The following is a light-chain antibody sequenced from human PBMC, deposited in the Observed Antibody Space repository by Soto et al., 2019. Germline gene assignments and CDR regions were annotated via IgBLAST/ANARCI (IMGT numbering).Light chain of an antibody. J-gene: IGLJ1*01. Sequence: QSALTQPPSASGTPGQRVTISCSGSSSNIGSNTVSWYQQLPGTAPKLLIYSNNQRPSGVPDRFSGSKSGTSASLAISGLQSEDEADYYCAAWDDSLNALVFGTGTKLTVL. V-gene: IGLV1-44*01. CDR3: AAWDDSLNALV. CDR2: SNN. CDR1: SSNIGSNT.